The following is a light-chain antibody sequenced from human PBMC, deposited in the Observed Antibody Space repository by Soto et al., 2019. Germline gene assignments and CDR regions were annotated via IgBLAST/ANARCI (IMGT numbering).Light chain of an antibody. CDR2: AAS. CDR1: QTISSY. CDR3: QRSYSTPRT. V-gene: IGKV1-39*01. Sequence: DIQMTQSPSSLSASVGDRVTIICLASQTISSYLNWYQQKPGKAPKLLIYAASSLQSGVPSRFSGSGSGTDFTLTISSLQPEDFATYYCQRSYSTPRTFGRGTKVDIK. J-gene: IGKJ1*01.